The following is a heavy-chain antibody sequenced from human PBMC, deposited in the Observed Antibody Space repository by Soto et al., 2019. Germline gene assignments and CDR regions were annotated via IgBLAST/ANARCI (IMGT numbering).Heavy chain of an antibody. CDR3: ARGFSGLVDNWFDP. CDR2: IYYSGST. CDR1: GGSISSYY. D-gene: IGHD6-19*01. V-gene: IGHV4-59*01. J-gene: IGHJ5*02. Sequence: SETLSLTCTVSGGSISSYYWSWIRQPPGKGLEWIGYIYYSGSTNYNPSLKSRVTISVDTSKNQFSLKLSSVTAADTAVYYCARGFSGLVDNWFDPWGQGTLVTVSS.